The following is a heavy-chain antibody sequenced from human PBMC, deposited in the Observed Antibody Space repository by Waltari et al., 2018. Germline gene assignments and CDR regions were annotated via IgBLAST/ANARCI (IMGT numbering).Heavy chain of an antibody. J-gene: IGHJ4*02. CDR3: TRPPSGGWSGTFDY. Sequence: EVQLVESGGGLVQPGGSLRVSCAASGFTFSYHYIYWVRQAPEKGLEWVGFIRNKAYGGTSEYAASVKGRFTISRDDSKSIAYLQMSSLKTEDTAVYYCTRPPSGGWSGTFDYWGQGVLVTVSS. D-gene: IGHD6-19*01. CDR1: GFTFSYHY. V-gene: IGHV3-49*04. CDR2: IRNKAYGGTS.